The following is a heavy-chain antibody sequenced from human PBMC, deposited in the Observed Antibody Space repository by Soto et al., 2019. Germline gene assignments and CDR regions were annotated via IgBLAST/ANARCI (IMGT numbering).Heavy chain of an antibody. CDR1: GLTLSEST. CDR3: ATYRVTVFGVIIAFEN. CDR2: FDPEDGEA. D-gene: IGHD3-3*01. J-gene: IGHJ4*02. Sequence: QVRLVQSGTEVKKPGASVKVSSQVSGLTLSESTIHWVRQAAGQGLEWMGGFDPEDGEAIYAPRVQGRLALTQDTSTDTAYMELRSLRSEDTASYYCATYRVTVFGVIIAFENWGQGTLVTVSS. V-gene: IGHV1-24*01.